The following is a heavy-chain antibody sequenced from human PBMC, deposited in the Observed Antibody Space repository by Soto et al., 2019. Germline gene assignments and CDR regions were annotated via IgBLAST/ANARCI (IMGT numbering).Heavy chain of an antibody. CDR3: ARRSGRYFDY. Sequence: PGESLKISCKGSGYTFTSYWIAWVRQMPGKGLEWMGIIYPDDSTTRYSPSFRGQVTISADKSITTAYLQWSSLEASDTAMYYCARRSGRYFDYWAQGALVTVS. J-gene: IGHJ4*02. CDR1: GYTFTSYW. V-gene: IGHV5-51*01. CDR2: IYPDDSTT. D-gene: IGHD1-26*01.